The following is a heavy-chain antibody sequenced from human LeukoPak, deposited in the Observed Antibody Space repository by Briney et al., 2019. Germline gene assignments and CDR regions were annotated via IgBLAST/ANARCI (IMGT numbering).Heavy chain of an antibody. Sequence: PSETLSLTCAVYGGSFSGYYWSWIRQPPGKGLEWIGEINHSGSTNYNPSLKSRVTISVDTSKNQFSLKLSSVTAADTAVHYCARETTVTTFDYWGQGTLVTVSS. CDR2: INHSGST. CDR1: GGSFSGYY. D-gene: IGHD4-17*01. J-gene: IGHJ4*02. V-gene: IGHV4-34*01. CDR3: ARETTVTTFDY.